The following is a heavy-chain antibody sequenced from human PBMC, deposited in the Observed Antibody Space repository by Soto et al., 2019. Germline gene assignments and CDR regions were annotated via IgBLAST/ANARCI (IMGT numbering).Heavy chain of an antibody. CDR3: AKNWNWGSLVH. D-gene: IGHD7-27*01. V-gene: IGHV4-59*08. CDR2: IYYGGST. J-gene: IGHJ4*02. Sequence: SETLSLTCTVSGDSISTDYWSWIRQSPGKGLEWIGFIYYGGSTNYNPSLKSRVTISVDTPKNQFSLKLSSVTAADTAVYYCAKNWNWGSLVHWGPGILVTVFS. CDR1: GDSISTDY.